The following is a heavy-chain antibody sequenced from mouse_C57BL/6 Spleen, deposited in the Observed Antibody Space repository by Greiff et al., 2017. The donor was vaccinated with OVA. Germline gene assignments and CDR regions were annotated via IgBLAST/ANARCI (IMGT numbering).Heavy chain of an antibody. V-gene: IGHV1-55*01. CDR1: GYTFTSYW. CDR2: IYPGSGST. CDR3: ARNPYYYGSSAYFDY. Sequence: VQLQQPGAELVKPGASVKLSCKASGYTFTSYWITWVKQRPGQGLEWIGDIYPGSGSTNYNEKFKSKATLTVDTSASTSYMQLSSLTSEDSAVYYCARNPYYYGSSAYFDYWGQGTTLTVSS. D-gene: IGHD1-1*01. J-gene: IGHJ2*01.